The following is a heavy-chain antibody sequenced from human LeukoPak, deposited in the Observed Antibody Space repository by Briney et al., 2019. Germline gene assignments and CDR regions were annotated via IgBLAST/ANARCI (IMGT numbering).Heavy chain of an antibody. Sequence: GGSLRLSCAASGFTFSSYEMNWVRQAPGKGLEWVSYISSSDNNIYYADSVKGRFTISRDNAKNSLYLQMNSLRAEDTAVYYCARLLDYAGDYWGQGTLVTVSS. J-gene: IGHJ4*02. CDR2: ISSSDNNI. CDR3: ARLLDYAGDY. V-gene: IGHV3-48*03. D-gene: IGHD4-17*01. CDR1: GFTFSSYE.